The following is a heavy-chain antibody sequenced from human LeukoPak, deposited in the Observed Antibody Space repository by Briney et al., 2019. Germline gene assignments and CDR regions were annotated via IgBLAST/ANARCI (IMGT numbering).Heavy chain of an antibody. V-gene: IGHV1-69*04. CDR3: AREGRLPALDY. CDR1: GGTFSSYA. D-gene: IGHD4-11*01. CDR2: IIPILGIA. Sequence: ASVKVSCKASGGTFSSYAISWVRQAPGQGLEWMGRIIPILGIANYAQKFQGRVTITADKSTSTAYMELSSLRSEDTAVYYCAREGRLPALDYWGREPWSPSPQ. J-gene: IGHJ4*02.